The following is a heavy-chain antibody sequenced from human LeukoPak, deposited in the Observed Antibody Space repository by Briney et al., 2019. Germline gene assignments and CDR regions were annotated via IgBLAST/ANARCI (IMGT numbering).Heavy chain of an antibody. V-gene: IGHV4-31*03. Sequence: SQTLSLTCTVSGGSISSGGYYWSWIRQHPGKGLEWIGYIYYSGSTYYNPSLKSRVTISVDTSKNQFSLKLGSVSAADTAVYYCSSGYYYGRRGYYGMDVWGQGTTVTVSS. CDR2: IYYSGST. J-gene: IGHJ6*02. CDR3: SSGYYYGRRGYYGMDV. CDR1: GGSISSGGYY. D-gene: IGHD3-22*01.